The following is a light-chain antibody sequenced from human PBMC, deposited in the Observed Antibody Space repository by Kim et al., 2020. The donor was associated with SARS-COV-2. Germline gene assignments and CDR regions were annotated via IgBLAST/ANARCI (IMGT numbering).Light chain of an antibody. V-gene: IGKV1-5*03. CDR3: QQYHSYPWT. CDR2: KAS. Sequence: DIQMTQSPSTLSASVGDRVTITCRASQSISTWLAWYQQKPGKAPKLLIYKASSLESGVPSRFSGSGSGTDFTLTVSSLQPDDFATYYCQQYHSYPWTFVQGTKVDIK. J-gene: IGKJ1*01. CDR1: QSISTW.